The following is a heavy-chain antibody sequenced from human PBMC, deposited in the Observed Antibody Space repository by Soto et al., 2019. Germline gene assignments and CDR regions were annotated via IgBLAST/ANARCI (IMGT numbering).Heavy chain of an antibody. CDR1: GYSFTSYW. Sequence: PGESLKISCKGSGYSFTSYWIGWVRQMPGKGLEWMGIIYPGDSDTRYSPSFQGQVTISADKSISTAYLQWSSLKASDTAMYYCARQVTGTTKVHYYYYMDVWGKGTTVTVPS. D-gene: IGHD1-7*01. V-gene: IGHV5-51*01. CDR2: IYPGDSDT. J-gene: IGHJ6*03. CDR3: ARQVTGTTKVHYYYYMDV.